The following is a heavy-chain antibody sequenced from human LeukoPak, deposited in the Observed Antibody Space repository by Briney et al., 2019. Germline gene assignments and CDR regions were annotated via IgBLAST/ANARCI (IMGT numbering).Heavy chain of an antibody. CDR2: ISSSGSTI. CDR3: ARNTYYYGSGSYTDLDY. D-gene: IGHD3-10*01. V-gene: IGHV3-48*03. J-gene: IGHJ4*02. CDR1: GFTFSSYE. Sequence: GGSLRLPCAASGFTFSSYEMNWVRQAPGKGLEWVSYISSSGSTIYYADAVKGRFTISRDNAKNSLYLQMNSLRAEDTAVYYCARNTYYYGSGSYTDLDYWGQGTLVTVSS.